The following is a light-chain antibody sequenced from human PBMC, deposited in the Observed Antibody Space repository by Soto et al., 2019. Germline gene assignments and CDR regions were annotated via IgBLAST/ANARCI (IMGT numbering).Light chain of an antibody. CDR2: GAS. V-gene: IGKV1D-12*01. Sequence: DIQMTHSPSSVSASVGDRVTITCRASQGINSWLAWYQQKPGRAPKLLIYGASSLQSGVPSRFSGSGSGTEFTLTISSVQPEDFATYYCHQLNSFPITFGQGTRLEI. CDR1: QGINSW. CDR3: HQLNSFPIT. J-gene: IGKJ5*01.